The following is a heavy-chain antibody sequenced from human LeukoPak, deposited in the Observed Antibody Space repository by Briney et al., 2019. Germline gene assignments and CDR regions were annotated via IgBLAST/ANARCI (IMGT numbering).Heavy chain of an antibody. CDR1: GGSISSSNW. Sequence: PSETLSLTCAVSGGSISSSNWWSWVRQPPGKGLEWIGEIYHSGSTNYNPSLKSRVTISLDTSRNQFSLKLNSVTAADTAVYYCAKDSNWILFDDWGQGTLVTVSS. CDR3: AKDSNWILFDD. CDR2: IYHSGST. J-gene: IGHJ4*02. V-gene: IGHV4-4*02. D-gene: IGHD2-2*03.